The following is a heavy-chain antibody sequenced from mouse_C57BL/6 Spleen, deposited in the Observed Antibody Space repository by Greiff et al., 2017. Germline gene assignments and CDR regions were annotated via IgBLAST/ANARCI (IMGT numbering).Heavy chain of an antibody. CDR1: GYTFTDYY. CDR2: IGPGSGST. CDR3: ARSYDYDGGRNY. Sequence: QVKLQQSGAELVKPGASVKISCKASGYTFTDYYINWVRQRPGQGLEWIGKIGPGSGSTYDNEKFKRKATRTEDKSSSTAYMQLSSLTSEDSAVYFCARSYDYDGGRNYWGQGTSVTFAS. J-gene: IGHJ4*01. V-gene: IGHV1-77*01. D-gene: IGHD2-4*01.